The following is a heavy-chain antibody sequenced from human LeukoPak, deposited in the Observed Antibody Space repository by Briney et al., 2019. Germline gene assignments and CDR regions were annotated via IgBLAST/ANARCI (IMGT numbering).Heavy chain of an antibody. CDR2: ISYDGSNK. CDR1: RFTFNNYG. Sequence: GGSLRLSCAASRFTFNNYGMHWVRQAPGKGLEWVAIISYDGSNKYYVDSVKGRFTISRDNSKNTLYLQMSSLRAEDTAVYYCAKGREYYDSSGYHGMDVWGQGTTVTVSS. D-gene: IGHD3-22*01. CDR3: AKGREYYDSSGYHGMDV. J-gene: IGHJ6*02. V-gene: IGHV3-30*18.